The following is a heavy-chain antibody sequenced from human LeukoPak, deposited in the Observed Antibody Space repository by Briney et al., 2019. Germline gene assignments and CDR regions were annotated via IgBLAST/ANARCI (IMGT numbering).Heavy chain of an antibody. D-gene: IGHD1-1*01. CDR1: GFTFSDYY. CDR3: AKCDRTPDWFDP. CDR2: ISSSGSTI. V-gene: IGHV3-11*01. Sequence: GGSLRLSCAASGFTFSDYYMSWIRQAPGKGLEWVSYISSSGSTIYYADSVKGRFTISRDNAKNSLYLQMNSLRAEDTAVHYCAKCDRTPDWFDPWGQGTLVTVSS. J-gene: IGHJ5*02.